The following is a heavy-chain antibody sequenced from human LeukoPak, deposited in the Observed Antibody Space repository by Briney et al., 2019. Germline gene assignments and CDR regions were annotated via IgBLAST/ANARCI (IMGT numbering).Heavy chain of an antibody. CDR1: GGSFSGYY. Sequence: SETLSLTCAVYGGSFSGYYWSWIRQPPGKGLEWIGSIYYSGSTYYNPSLKSRVTISVDTSKNQFSLKLSSVTAADTAVYYCARVTLTLRDFDYWGQGTLVTVSS. J-gene: IGHJ4*02. CDR3: ARVTLTLRDFDY. CDR2: IYYSGST. V-gene: IGHV4-34*01. D-gene: IGHD1-14*01.